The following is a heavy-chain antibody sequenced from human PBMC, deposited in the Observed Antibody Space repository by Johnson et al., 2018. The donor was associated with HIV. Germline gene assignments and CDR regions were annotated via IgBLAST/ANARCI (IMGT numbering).Heavy chain of an antibody. Sequence: QMQLVESWGGLVQPGGSLRLSCTASGFTFSDYYMTWIRQAPGKGLDWVSYISSSGGTKYYADSVKGRFTISRDNAKKSLYLQMNSLRVDDTAVYYCARDGGRGDFDIWGHGTRVSVSS. V-gene: IGHV3-11*04. D-gene: IGHD3-16*01. CDR2: ISSSGGTK. CDR3: ARDGGRGDFDI. CDR1: GFTFSDYY. J-gene: IGHJ3*02.